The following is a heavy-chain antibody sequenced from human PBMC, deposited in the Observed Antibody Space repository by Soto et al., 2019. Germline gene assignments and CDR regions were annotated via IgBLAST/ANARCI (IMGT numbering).Heavy chain of an antibody. Sequence: GGSLRLSCAASGFTFSSYWMHWVRQAPGKGLVWVSRINSDGSSTSYADSVKGQFTISRDNAKNTLYLQMNSLRAEDTAVYYCARVRLFYYYYGMDVWGHGTTVTVSS. CDR3: ARVRLFYYYYGMDV. CDR2: INSDGSST. V-gene: IGHV3-74*01. CDR1: GFTFSSYW. J-gene: IGHJ6*02. D-gene: IGHD2-21*01.